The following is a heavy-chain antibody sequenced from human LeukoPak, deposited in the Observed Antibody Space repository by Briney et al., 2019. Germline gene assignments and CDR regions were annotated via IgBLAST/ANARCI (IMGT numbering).Heavy chain of an antibody. CDR2: ISAYNGNT. Sequence: GVSVKASCKASGHTFTRYGIGWVRQAPGQGLEWMGWISAYNGNTNYAQKLQGRVTMTTDTSTSTAYMELRSLRSDDTAVYYCARDRSSNFDYWGQGTLVTVSS. CDR1: GHTFTRYG. CDR3: ARDRSSNFDY. J-gene: IGHJ4*02. D-gene: IGHD6-19*01. V-gene: IGHV1-18*04.